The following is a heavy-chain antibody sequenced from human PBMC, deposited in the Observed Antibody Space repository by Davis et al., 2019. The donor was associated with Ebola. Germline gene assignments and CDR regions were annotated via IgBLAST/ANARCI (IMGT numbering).Heavy chain of an antibody. J-gene: IGHJ4*02. D-gene: IGHD6-13*01. CDR2: INSDGSST. CDR1: GFTFSSYW. CDR3: TRGGGPIAAAGTDY. Sequence: GESLKISCAASGFTFSSYWMHWVRQAPGKGLVWVSRINSDGSSTNYADSVKGRFTISRDNAKNTLYLQLNSLRAEDTAVYYCTRGGGPIAAAGTDYWGQGTLVTVSS. V-gene: IGHV3-74*01.